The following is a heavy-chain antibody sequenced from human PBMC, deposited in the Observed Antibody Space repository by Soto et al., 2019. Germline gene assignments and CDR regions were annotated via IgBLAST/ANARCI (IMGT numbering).Heavy chain of an antibody. V-gene: IGHV3-33*01. D-gene: IGHD3-16*01. Sequence: GRLLRLSCGVAGFTFSDHGRHRVRQVPGKGLEWVAVLWSDGSNQRYADSVKGRFTISRDNSKNTVYLQMNSLRVEDTAMYYCARESYADYVNDSWGQGTLXTV. CDR2: LWSDGSNQ. CDR3: ARESYADYVNDS. CDR1: GFTFSDHG. J-gene: IGHJ4*02.